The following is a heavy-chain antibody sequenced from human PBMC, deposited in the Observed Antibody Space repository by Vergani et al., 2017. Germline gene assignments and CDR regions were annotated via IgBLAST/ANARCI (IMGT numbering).Heavy chain of an antibody. V-gene: IGHV1-69*12. CDR1: GGTFSSYA. CDR2: IIPIFGTA. D-gene: IGHD3-22*01. CDR3: ARATQDYDSSGYYSPNWFDP. J-gene: IGHJ5*02. Sequence: QVQLVQSGAEVKKPGSSVKVSCKASGGTFSSYAISWVRQAPGQGLEWMGGIIPIFGTANYAQKFQGRVTITADESTSTAYMELSSLRSEDTAVYYCARATQDYDSSGYYSPNWFDPWGQGTLVTVSS.